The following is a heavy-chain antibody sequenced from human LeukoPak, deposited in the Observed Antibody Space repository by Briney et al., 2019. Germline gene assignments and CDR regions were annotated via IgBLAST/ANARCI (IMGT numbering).Heavy chain of an antibody. Sequence: ASVKVSCKASGYTFTSYGISWVRQAPGQGLEWMGWISAYNGNTNYAQKLQGRVTMTTDTSTSTAYIELRSLRSDDTAVYYCARDVLDIVATVNNWFDPWGQGTLVTVSS. CDR3: ARDVLDIVATVNNWFDP. CDR2: ISAYNGNT. J-gene: IGHJ5*02. D-gene: IGHD5-12*01. V-gene: IGHV1-18*01. CDR1: GYTFTSYG.